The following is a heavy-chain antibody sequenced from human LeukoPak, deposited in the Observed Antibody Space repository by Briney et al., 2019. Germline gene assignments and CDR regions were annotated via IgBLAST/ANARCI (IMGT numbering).Heavy chain of an antibody. CDR1: GYTFTSYY. Sequence: ASVKVSCKASGYTFTSYYMHWVRQAPGQGLEWMGIINPSGGSTSYAQKFQGRVTMTRDMSTSTAYMELSSLRSEDTAVYYCASMGYYDSSGPGVWFDPWGQGTLVTVSS. V-gene: IGHV1-46*01. CDR2: INPSGGST. J-gene: IGHJ5*02. D-gene: IGHD3-22*01. CDR3: ASMGYYDSSGPGVWFDP.